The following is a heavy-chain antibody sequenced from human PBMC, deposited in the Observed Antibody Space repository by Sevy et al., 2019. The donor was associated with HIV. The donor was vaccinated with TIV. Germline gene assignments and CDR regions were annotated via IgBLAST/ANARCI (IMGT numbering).Heavy chain of an antibody. CDR2: IYKTGST. J-gene: IGHJ6*03. CDR3: ARVPGGQLCYSGSNGGYYYYMDV. CDR1: GGSVSSGTYY. D-gene: IGHD3-16*01. Sequence: SETLSLSCSVSGGSVSSGTYYWSWIRQPPGKGLEWIGHIYKTGSTNYKLSLQSRVTISVDTSTNQFSLRLRSVTAADTAVYYCARVPGGQLCYSGSNGGYYYYMDVWGKGTTVTVSS. V-gene: IGHV4-61*01.